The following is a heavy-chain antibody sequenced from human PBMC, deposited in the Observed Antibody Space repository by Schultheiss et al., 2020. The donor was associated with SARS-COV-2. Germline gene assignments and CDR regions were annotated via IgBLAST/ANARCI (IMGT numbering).Heavy chain of an antibody. CDR2: ISSSSSTI. Sequence: GGSLRLSCATSGFTFSSYSMIWVRQAPGKGLEWVSYISSSSSTIYYADSVKGRFTISRDNAKNSLYLQMNRLRAEDTAVYYCAKLERSSWSNAFDYWGQGTLVTVSS. D-gene: IGHD6-13*01. CDR3: AKLERSSWSNAFDY. J-gene: IGHJ4*02. CDR1: GFTFSSYS. V-gene: IGHV3-48*04.